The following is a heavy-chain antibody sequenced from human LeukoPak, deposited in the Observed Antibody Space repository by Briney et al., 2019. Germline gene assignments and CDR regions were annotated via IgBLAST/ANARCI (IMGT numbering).Heavy chain of an antibody. CDR2: ISGSGGST. Sequence: GGSLRLSCAASGFRLGDYWMSWVRQAPGKGLEWVSAISGSGGSTYYADSVKGRFTISRDNSKNTLYLQMNSLRAEDTAVYYCALAARGPHYFDYWGQGTLVTVSS. V-gene: IGHV3-23*01. CDR3: ALAARGPHYFDY. CDR1: GFRLGDYW. J-gene: IGHJ4*02. D-gene: IGHD6-6*01.